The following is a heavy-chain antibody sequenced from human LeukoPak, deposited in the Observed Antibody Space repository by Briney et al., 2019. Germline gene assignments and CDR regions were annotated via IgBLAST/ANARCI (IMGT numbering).Heavy chain of an antibody. Sequence: PSETLSLTCTVSGGSISSDSDYWSWIRQPAGKGLEWIGRIYSSGSTTYNPSLKSRVTISVDTSKNQFSLKLNSVTAADTAMYHCARAIVGQFTMTTSGFDPWGQGTLVTVSS. CDR2: IYSSGST. CDR3: ARAIVGQFTMTTSGFDP. V-gene: IGHV4-61*02. CDR1: GGSISSDSDY. D-gene: IGHD4-17*01. J-gene: IGHJ5*02.